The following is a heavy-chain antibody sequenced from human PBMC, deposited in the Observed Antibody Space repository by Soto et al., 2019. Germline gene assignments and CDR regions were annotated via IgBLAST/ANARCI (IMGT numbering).Heavy chain of an antibody. CDR1: GGTFRNYA. D-gene: IGHD6-13*01. CDR3: AIPFPKQQLVRGAFDH. J-gene: IGHJ4*02. V-gene: IGHV1-69*01. CDR2: SIPVFGTT. Sequence: QVQLVQSGAEVKKPGSSVKLSCNTSGGTFRNYAINCVRQAPGQGLEWMGGSIPVFGTTNYAQTFQGRFTITADESTSTAYMELSSLRYEDTAVYYCAIPFPKQQLVRGAFDHWGQGTLVTVAS.